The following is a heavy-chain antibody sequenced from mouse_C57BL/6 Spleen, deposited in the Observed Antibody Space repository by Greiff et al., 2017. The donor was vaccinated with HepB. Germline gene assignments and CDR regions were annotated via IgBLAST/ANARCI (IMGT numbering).Heavy chain of an antibody. J-gene: IGHJ1*03. CDR2: IHPNSGST. CDR3: ARRGAYYSNYWYFDV. CDR1: GYTFTSYW. V-gene: IGHV1-64*01. Sequence: VQLQQSGAELVKPGASVKLSCKASGYTFTSYWMHWVKQRPGQGLEWIGMIHPNSGSTNYNEKFKSKATLTVDKSSSTAYMQLSSLTSEDSAVYYCARRGAYYSNYWYFDVWGTGTTVTVSS. D-gene: IGHD2-5*01.